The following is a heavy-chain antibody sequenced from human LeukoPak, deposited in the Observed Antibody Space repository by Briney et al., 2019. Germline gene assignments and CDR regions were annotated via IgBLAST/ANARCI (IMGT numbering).Heavy chain of an antibody. CDR2: IIPILGIP. D-gene: IGHD2-21*02. Sequence: ASVKVSCKASGGTFSSYAISWVRQAPGQGLEWMGRIIPILGIPNYAQKFQGRVTITADKSTTTAYMELSSLRSEDTAVYYCATEAIVVVTARDYWYSDLWGRGTLVTVSS. V-gene: IGHV1-69*04. J-gene: IGHJ2*01. CDR1: GGTFSSYA. CDR3: ATEAIVVVTARDYWYSDL.